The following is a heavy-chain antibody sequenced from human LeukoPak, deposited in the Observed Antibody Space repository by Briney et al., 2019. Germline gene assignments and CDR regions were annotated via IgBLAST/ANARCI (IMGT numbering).Heavy chain of an antibody. J-gene: IGHJ4*02. D-gene: IGHD6-13*01. CDR3: AREPIVTAGLAKD. CDR2: ISQSGSA. CDR1: GSSISNNYY. Sequence: PSETLSLTCTVSGSSISNNYYWGWIRQPPGKGLEWIGSISQSGSAYYSPSLRGRVTISVDTSKSHFSLKLSSVTVADTALYYCAREPIVTAGLAKDWGQGILVTVSS. V-gene: IGHV4-38-2*02.